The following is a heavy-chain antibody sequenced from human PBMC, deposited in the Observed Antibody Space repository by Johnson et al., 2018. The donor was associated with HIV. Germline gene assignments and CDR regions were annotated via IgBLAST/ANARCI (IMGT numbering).Heavy chain of an antibody. Sequence: QVQLVESGGGAVQPGRSLRLSCAASGFTFSSYAMNWVRQAPGKGLEWVALMSYDGSNKFYAGSVKGRFSISREHAKNSLYLQMNSLRAEDTAVHYCAKVRYYDRDAFDIWGPGTLVTVSP. J-gene: IGHJ3*02. CDR1: GFTFSSYA. CDR3: AKVRYYDRDAFDI. V-gene: IGHV3-30*14. CDR2: MSYDGSNK. D-gene: IGHD3-22*01.